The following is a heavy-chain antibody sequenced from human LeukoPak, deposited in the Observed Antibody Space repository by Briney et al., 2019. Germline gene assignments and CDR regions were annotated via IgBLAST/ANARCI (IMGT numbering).Heavy chain of an antibody. D-gene: IGHD6-13*01. CDR2: IHFTGNT. J-gene: IGHJ5*02. V-gene: IGHV4-39*01. CDR1: AGSVSGSSYS. CDR3: ARHGLISSGWSHWFDP. Sequence: SETLSLTCTVSAGSVSGSSYSWGWIRQPPGKGLEWIATIHFTGNTYYSPSLKSRVTISVDTSKNQFSLKLSSMTAADTAVYYCARHGLISSGWSHWFDPWGQGTLVTVSS.